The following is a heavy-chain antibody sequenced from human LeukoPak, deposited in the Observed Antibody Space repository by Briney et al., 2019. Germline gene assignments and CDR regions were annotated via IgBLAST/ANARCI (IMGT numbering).Heavy chain of an antibody. J-gene: IGHJ4*02. CDR2: IHPHGIF. D-gene: IGHD5-24*01. CDR3: ARGRDRSKAGDH. V-gene: IGHV4-34*01. CDR1: GGSCDDYY. Sequence: SGTLSLTCAVYGGSCDDYYCSWIRQAPGKGLEWIGEIHPHGIFYYNSSLTSRVTISIDTSKSQFSLRLTSVTAADTAFYYCARGRDRSKAGDHWGQGSLVTVSS.